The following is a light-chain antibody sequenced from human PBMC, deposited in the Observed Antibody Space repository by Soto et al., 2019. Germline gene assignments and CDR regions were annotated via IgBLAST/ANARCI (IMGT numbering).Light chain of an antibody. CDR1: QSIDTN. V-gene: IGKV1-39*01. CDR2: IAS. J-gene: IGKJ2*01. CDR3: QQSFSIPYT. Sequence: DIQMTQSPSSLSASVGDRVTITCRASQSIDTNLNWYQQKPGEAPKLSIYIASNLQSGVPSRFSGSESGTDFTLTISSLQPDDFATYYCQQSFSIPYTFGQGTKLEI.